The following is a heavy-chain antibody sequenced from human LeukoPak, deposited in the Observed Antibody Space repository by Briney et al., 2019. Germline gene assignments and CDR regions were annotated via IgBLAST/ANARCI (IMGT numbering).Heavy chain of an antibody. J-gene: IGHJ4*02. Sequence: GASVKVSCKASGYTFTSYAISWVRQAPGQGLEWMGGIIPIFGTANYAQKFQGRVTITTDESTSTAYMELSSLRSEDTAVYYCARGSQGGSYYEDYWGQGTLVTVSS. CDR2: IIPIFGTA. D-gene: IGHD1-26*01. CDR1: GYTFTSYA. V-gene: IGHV1-69*05. CDR3: ARGSQGGSYYEDY.